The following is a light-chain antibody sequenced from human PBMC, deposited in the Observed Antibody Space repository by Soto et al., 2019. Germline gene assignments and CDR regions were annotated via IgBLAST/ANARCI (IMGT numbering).Light chain of an antibody. Sequence: GRAPKLMIYEVSNRPSGVSNRFSGSQSGNTASLTISGLQAEDEANYYCSSHTTSNTPLYVFGTGTKVTVL. J-gene: IGLJ1*01. CDR2: EVS. CDR3: SSHTTSNTPLYV. V-gene: IGLV2-14*01.